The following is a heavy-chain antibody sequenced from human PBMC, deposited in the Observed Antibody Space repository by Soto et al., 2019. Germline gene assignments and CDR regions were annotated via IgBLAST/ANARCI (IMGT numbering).Heavy chain of an antibody. CDR2: IYYSGST. D-gene: IGHD3-22*01. CDR1: GGSISSSSYY. Sequence: PSETLSLTCTVSGGSISSSSYYWGWIRQPPGKGLEWIGSIYYSGSTYDNPSLKSRVTISVDTSKNQFSLKLSSVTAADTAVYYCARVGPWVPYYYDSSPYTFENWFDPWGQGTLVTVSS. J-gene: IGHJ5*02. V-gene: IGHV4-39*01. CDR3: ARVGPWVPYYYDSSPYTFENWFDP.